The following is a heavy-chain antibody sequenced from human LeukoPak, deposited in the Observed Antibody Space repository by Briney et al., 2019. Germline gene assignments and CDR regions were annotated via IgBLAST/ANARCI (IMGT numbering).Heavy chain of an antibody. CDR1: GGSFSGYY. J-gene: IGHJ5*02. CDR2: INHSGST. Sequence: SETLSLTCVVYGGSFSGYYWSWIRQPPGKGLEWIGEINHSGSTNYNPSLKSRVTISVDTSKNQFSLKLSSVTAADTAVYYCAREGTGFDPWGQGTLVTVSS. CDR3: AREGTGFDP. D-gene: IGHD1-7*01. V-gene: IGHV4-34*01.